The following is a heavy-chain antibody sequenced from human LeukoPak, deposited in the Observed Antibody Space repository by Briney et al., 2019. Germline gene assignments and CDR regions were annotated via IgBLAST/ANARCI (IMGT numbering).Heavy chain of an antibody. D-gene: IGHD3-10*01. CDR1: GYTFTGYY. Sequence: ASVKVSCKASGYTFTGYYMHWVRQAPGQGLEWVGWINPNSGGTNYAQKFQGRVTMTRDTSISTAYMELSRLRSDDTAVYYCARDQVARRNSGVYYYYYMDVWGKGTTVTVSS. CDR2: INPNSGGT. J-gene: IGHJ6*03. CDR3: ARDQVARRNSGVYYYYYMDV. V-gene: IGHV1-2*02.